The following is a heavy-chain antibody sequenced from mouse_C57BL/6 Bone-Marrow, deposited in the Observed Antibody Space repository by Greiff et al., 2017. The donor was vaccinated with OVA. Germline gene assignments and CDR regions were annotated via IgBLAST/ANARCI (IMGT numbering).Heavy chain of an antibody. Sequence: VQLQESGAELVRPGASVKLSCTASGFNIKDAYMHWVKQRPEQGLEWIGWIDPENGDTEYASKFQGKATITADTSSNTAYLQLSSLTSEDTAVYYCTTDYDVFAYWGQGTLVTVSA. CDR3: TTDYDVFAY. CDR1: GFNIKDAY. CDR2: IDPENGDT. J-gene: IGHJ3*01. V-gene: IGHV14-4*01. D-gene: IGHD2-4*01.